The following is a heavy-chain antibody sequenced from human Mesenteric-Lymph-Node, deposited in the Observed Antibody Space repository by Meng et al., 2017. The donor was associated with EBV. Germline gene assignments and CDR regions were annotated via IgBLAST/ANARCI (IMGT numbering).Heavy chain of an antibody. CDR2: INTNTGNP. CDR3: ARDSEGNDLSFDY. J-gene: IGHJ4*02. Sequence: QVQLVQSWSELKKPGAAVKVSCKASGYTFTNYALTWVRQAPGQGLEWLGWINTNTGNPTYAPGFAGRYVFSLDTSVSTAYLQISSLKADDSAVYYCARDSEGNDLSFDYWGQGTLVTVSS. D-gene: IGHD2-21*02. V-gene: IGHV7-4-1*02. CDR1: GYTFTNYA.